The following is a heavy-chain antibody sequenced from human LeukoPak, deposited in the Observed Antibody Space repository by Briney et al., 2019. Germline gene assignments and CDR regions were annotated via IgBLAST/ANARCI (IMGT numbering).Heavy chain of an antibody. J-gene: IGHJ4*02. CDR1: GFTFSSYS. CDR2: ISSSSSTI. D-gene: IGHD3-9*01. V-gene: IGHV3-48*01. CDR3: ARDLTRLYDI. Sequence: PGGSLRLSCAASGFTFSSYSMNWVRQAPGKWLEWVSYISSSSSTIYYADSVKGRFTISRDNAKNSLYLQMNSLRAEDTTVYYCARDLTRLYDIWGQGTMVTVSS.